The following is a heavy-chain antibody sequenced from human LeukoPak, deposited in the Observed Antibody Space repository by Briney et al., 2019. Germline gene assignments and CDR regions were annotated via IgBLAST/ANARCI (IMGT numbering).Heavy chain of an antibody. Sequence: PGGSLRLSCAGSGFTFRTSGLHWVRQAPGKGLEWVALISYDGSDAYYIDSVKGRFTISKDNSKDTLYLEMNSLRSNDTAVYYCAFSGPASSYYGSGSYSNWFDPWGQGTLVTVSS. CDR3: AFSGPASSYYGSGSYSNWFDP. V-gene: IGHV3-30*03. D-gene: IGHD3-10*01. CDR1: GFTFRTSG. J-gene: IGHJ5*02. CDR2: ISYDGSDA.